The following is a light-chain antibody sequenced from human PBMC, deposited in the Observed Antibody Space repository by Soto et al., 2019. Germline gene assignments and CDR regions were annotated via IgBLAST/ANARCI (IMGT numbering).Light chain of an antibody. V-gene: IGLV2-8*01. CDR1: SSDVGGYNY. J-gene: IGLJ3*02. Sequence: QSALTQPPSASGSLGQSVTISCTGTSSDVGGYNYVSWYQQHPGKAPKLMISEVSKRPSGVPDRFSGSKSGNTASLTVSGLQAEDEADYYCSSYVGSKVFGGGTTVTVL. CDR3: SSYVGSKV. CDR2: EVS.